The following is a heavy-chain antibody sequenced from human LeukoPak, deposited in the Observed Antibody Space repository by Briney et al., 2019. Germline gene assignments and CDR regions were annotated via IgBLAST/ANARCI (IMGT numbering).Heavy chain of an antibody. CDR1: GGSISSGSYY. D-gene: IGHD5-18*01. V-gene: IGHV4-61*02. J-gene: IGHJ2*01. Sequence: SETLSLTCTVSGGSISSGSYYWSWIRQPAGKGLEWIGRIYTSGSTNYNPSLKSRVTISVDTSKNQFSLKLSSVTAADTAVYYCARAHHVDTALGPKYWYFDLWGRGTLVTVSS. CDR2: IYTSGST. CDR3: ARAHHVDTALGPKYWYFDL.